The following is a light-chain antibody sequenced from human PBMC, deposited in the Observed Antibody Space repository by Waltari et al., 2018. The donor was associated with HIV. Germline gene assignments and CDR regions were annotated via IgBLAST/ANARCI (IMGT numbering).Light chain of an antibody. Sequence: SALTPPRSVSGSPGQSVTISCTGTSSGVVAYNYVTWYQQHPCKTPKLMIYEVSRRPSGLPDRFSGSKSVNTASLTISGLQADDEADYYCCSYAGNYTGVFGGGTMLTVL. CDR3: CSYAGNYTGV. V-gene: IGLV2-11*01. CDR1: SSGVVAYNY. J-gene: IGLJ3*02. CDR2: EVS.